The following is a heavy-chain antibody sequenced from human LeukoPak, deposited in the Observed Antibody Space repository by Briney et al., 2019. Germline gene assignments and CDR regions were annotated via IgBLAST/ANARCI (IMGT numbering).Heavy chain of an antibody. CDR2: IIPILGIA. J-gene: IGHJ4*02. D-gene: IGHD2-15*01. CDR3: ARALRGGDYSADY. V-gene: IGHV1-69*02. Sequence: SVKVSCKASGGTFSSYTISWVRQAPGQGLEWMGRIIPILGIANYAQKFQDRVTITADKSTTTAYMELSSLTSDDTAVYYCARALRGGDYSADYWGQGTLVTVSS. CDR1: GGTFSSYT.